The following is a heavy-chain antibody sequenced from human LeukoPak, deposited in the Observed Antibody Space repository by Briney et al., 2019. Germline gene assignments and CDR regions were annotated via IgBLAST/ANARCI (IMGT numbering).Heavy chain of an antibody. J-gene: IGHJ4*02. CDR3: ARRPYDSGSYADY. V-gene: IGHV5-51*01. CDR2: IYPGDSDT. Sequence: GESLKISCKGSGYSFTSYWIGWVRQMPGKGLEWMGIIYPGDSDTRYSPSFQGQVTISADNSITTAYLQWNSLKASDTATYYCARRPYDSGSYADYWGQGTPVTVSS. D-gene: IGHD3-10*01. CDR1: GYSFTSYW.